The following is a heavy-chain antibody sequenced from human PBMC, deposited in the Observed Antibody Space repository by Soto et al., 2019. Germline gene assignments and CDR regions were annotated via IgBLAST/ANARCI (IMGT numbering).Heavy chain of an antibody. V-gene: IGHV1-46*01. CDR2: IYPSGGST. CDR1: GYTFTIYY. D-gene: IGHD3-10*01. Sequence: ASVKVSCKASGYTFTIYYMHWVRQAPGQGLEWMGIIYPSGGSTRNAQKFQGRVTMTRDTSTSTVYMELSSLRSEDTAVYYCARDFSGPMDYWGRGTLVTVSS. J-gene: IGHJ4*02. CDR3: ARDFSGPMDY.